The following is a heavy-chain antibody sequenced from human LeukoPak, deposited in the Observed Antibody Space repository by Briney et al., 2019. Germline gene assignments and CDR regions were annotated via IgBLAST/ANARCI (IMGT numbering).Heavy chain of an antibody. J-gene: IGHJ4*02. Sequence: GGSLRLSCAASGFTFSSYAMSWVRQAPGKGLEWVSAISGSGGSTYNADSVKGRFTISRDNSKNTLYLQMNSLRAEDTAVYYCAKGRPTYYYDSSGYGFDYWGQGTLVTVSS. D-gene: IGHD3-22*01. V-gene: IGHV3-23*01. CDR3: AKGRPTYYYDSSGYGFDY. CDR1: GFTFSSYA. CDR2: ISGSGGST.